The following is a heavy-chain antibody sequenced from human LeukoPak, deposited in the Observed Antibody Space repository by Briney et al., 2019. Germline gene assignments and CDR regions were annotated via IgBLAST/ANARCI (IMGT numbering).Heavy chain of an antibody. D-gene: IGHD6-13*01. CDR3: ARGGQLVIFDY. V-gene: IGHV4-4*07. Sequence: SETLSLTCTVSGGSISSYYWSWIRQPAGKGLEWIGRIYTSGSTNYNPSLKSRATMSVDTSKNQSSLKLSSVTAADTAVYYCARGGQLVIFDYWGQGTLVTVSS. J-gene: IGHJ4*02. CDR1: GGSISSYY. CDR2: IYTSGST.